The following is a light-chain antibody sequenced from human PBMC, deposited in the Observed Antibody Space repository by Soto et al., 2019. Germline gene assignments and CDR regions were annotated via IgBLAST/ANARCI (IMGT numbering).Light chain of an antibody. CDR3: LLYSGGTWL. J-gene: IGLJ3*02. CDR1: TGAVTSAYY. CDR2: STT. V-gene: IGLV7-43*01. Sequence: QAVVTQEPSLTVSQGGTVTLTCASNTGAVTSAYYPNWFQQKPGQAPRALIYSTTNKQSWTPARFSGSLLGGKAALTLSGVQPEDEAEYYCLLYSGGTWLFGGGTQLTVL.